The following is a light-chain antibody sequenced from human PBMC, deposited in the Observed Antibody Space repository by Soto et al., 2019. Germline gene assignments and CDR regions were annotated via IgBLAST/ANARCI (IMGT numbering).Light chain of an antibody. J-gene: IGKJ1*01. V-gene: IGKV1-39*01. Sequence: DIQMAESPSSLSASVGDRVTITCRASQSISSYLNWYHQKPVKAPKLLIYAASSLQSGVPSRFSGRGSGTDFTLTISSLQPEDFATYYCQQSYSTPQTFGQGTKVDI. CDR2: AAS. CDR1: QSISSY. CDR3: QQSYSTPQT.